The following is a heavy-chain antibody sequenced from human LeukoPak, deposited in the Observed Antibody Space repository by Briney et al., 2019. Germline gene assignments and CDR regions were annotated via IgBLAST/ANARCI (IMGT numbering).Heavy chain of an antibody. CDR1: GFTFSSYA. J-gene: IGHJ6*02. V-gene: IGHV3-23*01. CDR3: AKEPSPIYCSSTSCYTYYGMDV. Sequence: GGSLRLSCAASGFTFSSYAMSWVRQAPGKGLEWVSAISGSGGSTYYADSVKGRFTISRDNSKNTLYLQMNSLRAEDTAVYYCAKEPSPIYCSSTSCYTYYGMDVWGQGTTVTVSS. CDR2: ISGSGGST. D-gene: IGHD2-2*02.